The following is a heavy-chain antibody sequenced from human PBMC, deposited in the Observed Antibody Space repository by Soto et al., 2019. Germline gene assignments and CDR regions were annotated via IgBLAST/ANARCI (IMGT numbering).Heavy chain of an antibody. CDR2: INPQSGGT. J-gene: IGHJ4*02. D-gene: IGHD1-7*01. V-gene: IGHV1-2*04. CDR1: GYTFTDYY. Sequence: ASVKVSCKTSGYTFTDYYLHWVRQAPGQGLEWMGWINPQSGGTNYAQKFQGWVTMTRDTSISTAYMELSRLRSDDTAVYYCARVTGTTGLDYWGQGTLVTVSS. CDR3: ARVTGTTGLDY.